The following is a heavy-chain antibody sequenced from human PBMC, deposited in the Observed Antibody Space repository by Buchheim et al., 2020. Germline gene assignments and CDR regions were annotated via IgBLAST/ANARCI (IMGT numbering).Heavy chain of an antibody. CDR2: IKEDGSEK. CDR1: RFTFSSYW. V-gene: IGHV3-7*01. D-gene: IGHD3-22*01. CDR3: ARTRRYYDDSSGYYHPAGDFDY. Sequence: EVQLVESGGGLVQPGGPLRLSCAASRFTFSSYWMTWVRQAPGKGLEWVASIKEDGSEKYYVDSVKGRFTISRDNAKNSLYLQMNSLRAEDTAVFYCARTRRYYDDSSGYYHPAGDFDYWGQGTL. J-gene: IGHJ4*02.